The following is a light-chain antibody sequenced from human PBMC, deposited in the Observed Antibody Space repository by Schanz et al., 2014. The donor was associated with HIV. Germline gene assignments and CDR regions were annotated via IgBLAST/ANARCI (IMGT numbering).Light chain of an antibody. CDR3: QSFDSSLSVWV. CDR1: SSNIGAGFD. Sequence: QSVLTQPPSVSGAPGQTVTISCTGSSSNIGAGFDLHWYQHLPGTAPKLLIYGNSNRPSGVPDRFSGSKSGTSASLAITGLQAEDEADYYCQSFDSSLSVWVFGGGTKLTVL. J-gene: IGLJ3*02. CDR2: GNS. V-gene: IGLV1-40*01.